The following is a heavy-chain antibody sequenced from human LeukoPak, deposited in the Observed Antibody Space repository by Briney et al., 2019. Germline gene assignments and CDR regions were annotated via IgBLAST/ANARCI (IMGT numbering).Heavy chain of an antibody. Sequence: PGGSLRLSCAASGFTFSNYGMHWVRQAPGKGLEWVAVIWSDGNNKYYADSVKGRFTISRDNSKNTLYLQMNSLRAEDTAVYYCARPKWESPWEAFDIWGQGTMVTVSS. D-gene: IGHD1-26*01. V-gene: IGHV3-33*01. J-gene: IGHJ3*02. CDR2: IWSDGNNK. CDR3: ARPKWESPWEAFDI. CDR1: GFTFSNYG.